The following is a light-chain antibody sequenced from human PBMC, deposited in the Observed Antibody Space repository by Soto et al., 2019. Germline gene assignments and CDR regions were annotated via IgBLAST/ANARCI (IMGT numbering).Light chain of an antibody. V-gene: IGKV1-5*03. Sequence: DIQMTQSPSTLSASVGDRVIITCRASEDISRWLAWYQQKAGKAPNLLIYKASRLESGVPSRFSGSGSETEFTLTISGLQPGDSATYYCQQYNSYSPTFGQGPRWIS. J-gene: IGKJ1*01. CDR3: QQYNSYSPT. CDR2: KAS. CDR1: EDISRW.